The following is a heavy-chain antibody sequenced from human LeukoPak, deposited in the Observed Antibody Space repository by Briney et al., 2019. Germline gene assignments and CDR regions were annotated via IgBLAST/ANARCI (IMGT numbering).Heavy chain of an antibody. J-gene: IGHJ4*02. V-gene: IGHV4-39*01. Sequence: PSETLSLTCTVSGGSISSSSYYWGWIRQPPGKGLEWIGSIYYSGSTYYNPSLKSRVTISVDTSKNQFSLKLSSVTAADTAVYYCARILRYFDWLLWGATGTHHYYFDYWGQGTLVTVSS. CDR2: IYYSGST. CDR1: GGSISSSSYY. CDR3: ARILRYFDWLLWGATGTHHYYFDY. D-gene: IGHD3-9*01.